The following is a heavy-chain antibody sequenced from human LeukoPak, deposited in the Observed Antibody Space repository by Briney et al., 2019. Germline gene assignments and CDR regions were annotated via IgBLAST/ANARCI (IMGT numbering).Heavy chain of an antibody. Sequence: SETLSLTCTVSVVSISSYYWSWIRQPPGKGLEWIGYVYYTGSTNYNPSLRGRVTISLDTTKNQFSLRLTSVTAADTAVYYCARRLSGVDWYFDLWGRGTLVTVPS. CDR1: VVSISSYY. D-gene: IGHD3-10*01. CDR3: ARRLSGVDWYFDL. J-gene: IGHJ2*01. CDR2: VYYTGST. V-gene: IGHV4-59*08.